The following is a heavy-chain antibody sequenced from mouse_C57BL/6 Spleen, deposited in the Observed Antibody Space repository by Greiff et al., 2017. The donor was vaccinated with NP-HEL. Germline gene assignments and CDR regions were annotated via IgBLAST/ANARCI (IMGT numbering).Heavy chain of an antibody. CDR1: GFNIKDYY. D-gene: IGHD3-2*01. Sequence: VQLKQSGAELVKPGASVKLSCTASGFNIKDYYMHWVKQRTEQGLEWIGRIDPEDGDTKYAPKFQGKATITADTSSNTAYLQLSSLTSEDTAVYYCARGPDSRYFEGWGTGTTVTVSS. J-gene: IGHJ1*03. V-gene: IGHV14-2*01. CDR3: ARGPDSRYFEG. CDR2: IDPEDGDT.